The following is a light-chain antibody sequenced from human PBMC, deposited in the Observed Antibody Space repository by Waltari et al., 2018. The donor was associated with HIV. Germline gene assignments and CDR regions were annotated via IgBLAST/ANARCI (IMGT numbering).Light chain of an antibody. J-gene: IGKJ3*01. CDR2: RAS. V-gene: IGKV4-1*01. Sequence: DIVLTLSPDSLTVSLGAGASIAFRSSQTLFYSPDNQHRLAWYPQRAGQSPRLLVSRASVRQPGVADRFSGSGSGTNVTLTSSRVQAEDVAIYYCQQSYTIPLTFGPGTRVDI. CDR3: QQSYTIPLT. CDR1: QTLFYSPDNQHR.